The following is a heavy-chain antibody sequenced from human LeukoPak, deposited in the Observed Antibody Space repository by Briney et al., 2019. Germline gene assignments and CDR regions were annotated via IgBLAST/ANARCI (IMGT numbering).Heavy chain of an antibody. CDR2: IYSGGST. V-gene: IGHV3-53*01. D-gene: IGHD3-22*01. J-gene: IGHJ4*02. Sequence: GGSLRLSCAASGFTFTNYYMSWIRQAPGKGLEWVSVIYSGGSTYYADSVKGRFTISRDNSKNTLYLQMNSLRAEDTAVYYCASWYYYDSSGYPSSGLDYWGQGTLVTVSS. CDR3: ASWYYYDSSGYPSSGLDY. CDR1: GFTFTNYY.